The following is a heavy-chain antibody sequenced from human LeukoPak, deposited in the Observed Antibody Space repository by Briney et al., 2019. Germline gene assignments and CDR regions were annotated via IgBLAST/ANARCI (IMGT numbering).Heavy chain of an antibody. V-gene: IGHV3-33*08. D-gene: IGHD3-22*01. CDR3: ARVSSSGYYGGTLDY. CDR2: IWYDGSNK. CDR1: GFTFSNSW. J-gene: IGHJ4*02. Sequence: PGGSLRLSCAASGFTFSNSWMHWVRQAPGKGLEWVAVIWYDGSNKYYADSVKGRFTISRDNSKNTLYLQMNSLRAEDTAVYYCARVSSSGYYGGTLDYWGQGTLVTVSS.